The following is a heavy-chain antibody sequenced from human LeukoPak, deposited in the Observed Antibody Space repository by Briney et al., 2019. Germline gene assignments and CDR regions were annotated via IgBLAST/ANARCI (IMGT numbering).Heavy chain of an antibody. CDR3: ARSRYSSIWYNWYFDL. V-gene: IGHV1-18*01. J-gene: IGHJ2*01. CDR1: GYTFTSYG. D-gene: IGHD6-13*01. CDR2: ISAYNGNT. Sequence: ASVKVSCKASGYTFTSYGISWVRQAPGQGLEWMGWISAYNGNTNYAQKLQGRVTMTTDTSTSTAYMELRSLRSDDTAVYYCARSRYSSIWYNWYFDLWGRGTLVTVSS.